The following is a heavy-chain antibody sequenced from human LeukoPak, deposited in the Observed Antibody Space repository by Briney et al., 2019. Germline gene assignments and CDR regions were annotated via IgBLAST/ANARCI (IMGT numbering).Heavy chain of an antibody. D-gene: IGHD5-24*01. CDR1: GGTFSSYA. Sequence: GALVKVSCKASGGTFSSYAISWVRQAPGQGLEWMGGIIPIFGTANYAQKFQGRVTITADESTSTAYMELSSLRSEDTAVYYCAVTSMATRGWFDPWGQGTLVTVSS. CDR3: AVTSMATRGWFDP. CDR2: IIPIFGTA. V-gene: IGHV1-69*01. J-gene: IGHJ5*02.